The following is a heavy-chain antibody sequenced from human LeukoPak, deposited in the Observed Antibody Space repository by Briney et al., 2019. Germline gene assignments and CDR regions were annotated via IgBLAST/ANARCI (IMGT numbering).Heavy chain of an antibody. Sequence: GGSLRLSCAASGFTFSSYSMNWVRQAPGKGLEWVSSISSSSSYIYYADSVKGRFTISRDNAKNSLYLQMNSLRAEDTAVYYCARDSVVVVAAPDAFDIWGQGTMVTVSS. V-gene: IGHV3-21*01. CDR1: GFTFSSYS. D-gene: IGHD2-15*01. J-gene: IGHJ3*02. CDR2: ISSSSSYI. CDR3: ARDSVVVVAAPDAFDI.